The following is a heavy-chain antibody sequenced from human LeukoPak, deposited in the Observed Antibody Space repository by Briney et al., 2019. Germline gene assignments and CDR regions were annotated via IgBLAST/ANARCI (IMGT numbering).Heavy chain of an antibody. D-gene: IGHD3-10*01. Sequence: SQTLPLTCTVSGDSISSGDYYWSWIRQPPGKGLEWIGYIYYSGSTYYNPSLKSRVTISVDTSKNQFSLKLSSVTAADTAVYYCARGNYGSGSYYFGIPSPVVDYWGQGTLVTVSS. V-gene: IGHV4-30-4*01. J-gene: IGHJ4*02. CDR3: ARGNYGSGSYYFGIPSPVVDY. CDR1: GDSISSGDYY. CDR2: IYYSGST.